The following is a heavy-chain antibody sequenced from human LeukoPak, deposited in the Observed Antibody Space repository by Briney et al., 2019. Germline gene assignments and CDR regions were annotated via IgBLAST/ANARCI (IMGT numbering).Heavy chain of an antibody. CDR2: INQDGSAK. CDR1: GFLFSNSW. D-gene: IGHD5-24*01. Sequence: RGSLRLSCADSGFLFSNSWMAWVRQAPGRGLEWLANINQDGSAKTCVDSVKGRFTISRDNAKNSLYLQMNSLRAEDTAMYYCARDSGNNAFDYWGQGTLDTVSS. V-gene: IGHV3-7*05. CDR3: ARDSGNNAFDY. J-gene: IGHJ4*02.